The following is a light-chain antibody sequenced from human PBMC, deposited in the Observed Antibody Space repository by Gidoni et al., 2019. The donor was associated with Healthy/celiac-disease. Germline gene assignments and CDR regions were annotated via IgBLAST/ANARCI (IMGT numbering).Light chain of an antibody. Sequence: EIVLTQSPGTLSLSPGERATLSCRASQSVSSSYLAWYQQKPGQAPRLLIYCASSRATGIPDRFSGSGSGTDFTLTISRLEPEEFAVYYCQQYGSPFGGGTKVEIK. J-gene: IGKJ4*01. CDR1: QSVSSSY. CDR3: QQYGSP. CDR2: CAS. V-gene: IGKV3-20*01.